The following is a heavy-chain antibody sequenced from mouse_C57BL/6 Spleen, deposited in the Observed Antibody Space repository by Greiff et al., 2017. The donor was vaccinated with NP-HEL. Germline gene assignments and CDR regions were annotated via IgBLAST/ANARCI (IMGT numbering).Heavy chain of an antibody. V-gene: IGHV3-6*01. J-gene: IGHJ3*01. Sequence: VQLQQSGPGLVKPSQSLSLTCSVTGYSITSGYYWNWIRQFPGNKLEWMGYISYDGSNNYNPSLKNRISITRDTSKNQFFLKLNSVTTEDTATYYCARVPYDGYYAWFAYWGQGTLVTVSA. CDR3: ARVPYDGYYAWFAY. CDR1: GYSITSGYY. D-gene: IGHD2-3*01. CDR2: ISYDGSN.